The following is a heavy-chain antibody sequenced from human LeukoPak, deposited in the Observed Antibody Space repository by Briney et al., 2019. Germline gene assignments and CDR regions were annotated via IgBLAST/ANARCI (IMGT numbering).Heavy chain of an antibody. CDR1: GGSISSYY. D-gene: IGHD7-27*01. Sequence: TSSETLSLTCTVSGGSISSYYWSWIRQPPGKGLEWIGYIYYSGSTNYNPSLKSRVTISVDTSKNQFSLKLSSVTAADTAVYYCARVNNWGGWYFDYWGQGTLVTVSS. CDR2: IYYSGST. CDR3: ARVNNWGGWYFDY. V-gene: IGHV4-59*01. J-gene: IGHJ4*02.